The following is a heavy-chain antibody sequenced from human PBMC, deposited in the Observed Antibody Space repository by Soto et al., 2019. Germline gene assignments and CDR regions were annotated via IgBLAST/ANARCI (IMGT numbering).Heavy chain of an antibody. J-gene: IGHJ5*02. Sequence: SETLSLTCTVSGGSISSYYWSWIRQPPGKGLEWIGYIYYSGSTNYNPSLKSRVTISVDTSKNQFSLKLSSVTAADTAVYYCARSMDYGDYASYWFDPWGQGTLVTVSS. CDR2: IYYSGST. CDR3: ARSMDYGDYASYWFDP. CDR1: GGSISSYY. D-gene: IGHD4-17*01. V-gene: IGHV4-59*01.